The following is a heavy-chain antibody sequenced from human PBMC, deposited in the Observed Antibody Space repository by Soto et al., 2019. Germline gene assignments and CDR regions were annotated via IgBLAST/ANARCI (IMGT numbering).Heavy chain of an antibody. CDR3: TRPYGDYEGYYYYGMDV. V-gene: IGHV3-73*01. CDR2: IRSKANSYAT. CDR1: GFTFSGSA. D-gene: IGHD4-17*01. Sequence: PGESLRLSCAASGFTFSGSAMHWVRQASGKGLEWVGRIRSKANSYATAYAASVKGRFTISRDDSKNTAYLQMNSLKTEDTAVYYCTRPYGDYEGYYYYGMDVWGQGTTVTVSS. J-gene: IGHJ6*02.